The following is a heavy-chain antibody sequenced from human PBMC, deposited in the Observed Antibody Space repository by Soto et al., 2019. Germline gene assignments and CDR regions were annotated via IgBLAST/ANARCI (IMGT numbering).Heavy chain of an antibody. CDR3: AKGPSARDYYYYMDV. D-gene: IGHD2-2*01. Sequence: ASVKVSCKASGYTFTSYGISWVRQAPGQGLEWMGWISAYNGNTNYAQKLQGRVTMTTDTSTSTAYMELRSLRSDDTAVYYCAKGPSARDYYYYMDVWGTGPTVTVSS. CDR2: ISAYNGNT. J-gene: IGHJ6*03. CDR1: GYTFTSYG. V-gene: IGHV1-18*01.